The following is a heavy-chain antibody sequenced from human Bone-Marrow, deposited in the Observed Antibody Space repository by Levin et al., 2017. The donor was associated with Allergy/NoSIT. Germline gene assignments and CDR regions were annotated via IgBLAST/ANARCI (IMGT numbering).Heavy chain of an antibody. Sequence: GGSLRLSCAASGFTFTNAWMNWVRQAPGKGLEWVGRIKSMTEGGTTDYAAPVKDRFTISRDDSKNTLFLQMNSLKSEDSGVYYCTTDFFWDVSGWWFDPWGQGTLVTVSS. CDR3: TTDFFWDVSGWWFDP. CDR1: GFTFTNAW. J-gene: IGHJ5*02. D-gene: IGHD3-3*01. V-gene: IGHV3-15*01. CDR2: IKSMTEGGTT.